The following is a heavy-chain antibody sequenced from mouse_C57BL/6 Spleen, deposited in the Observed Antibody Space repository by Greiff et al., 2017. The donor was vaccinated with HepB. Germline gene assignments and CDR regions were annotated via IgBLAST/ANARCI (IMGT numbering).Heavy chain of an antibody. CDR3: ARTGGNYLFAY. J-gene: IGHJ3*01. CDR1: GYAFSSYW. V-gene: IGHV1-80*01. D-gene: IGHD2-1*01. CDR2: IYPGDGDT. Sequence: VKLQESGAELVKPGASVKISCKASGYAFSSYWMNWVKQRPGKGLEWIGQIYPGDGDTNYNGKFKGKATLTADKSSSTAYMQLSSLTSEDSAVYFCARTGGNYLFAYWGQGTLVTVSA.